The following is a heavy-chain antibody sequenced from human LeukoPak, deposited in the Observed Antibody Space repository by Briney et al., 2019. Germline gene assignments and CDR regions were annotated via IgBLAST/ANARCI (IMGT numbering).Heavy chain of an antibody. V-gene: IGHV3-7*03. CDR2: IKQAGSEK. Sequence: PGGSLRLSCAASGFTISNYWMSWVRQAPGKGAEWVANIKQAGSEKYYVDPVKGRFTISRDNAKNSLYLQMNSLRAEDTAVYYCASSVLSFGDYWGQGILVTVSS. CDR3: ASSVLSFGDY. D-gene: IGHD3-10*01. J-gene: IGHJ4*02. CDR1: GFTISNYW.